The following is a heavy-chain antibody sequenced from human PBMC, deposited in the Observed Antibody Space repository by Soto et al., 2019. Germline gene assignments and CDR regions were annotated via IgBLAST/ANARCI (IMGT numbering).Heavy chain of an antibody. J-gene: IGHJ4*02. CDR1: GGSISGYY. D-gene: IGHD6-19*01. CDR3: ARGISGWFDY. V-gene: IGHV4-59*01. CDR2: IYDGGST. Sequence: SETLSLTCTVSGGSISGYYWSWIRQPPGKGLEWIGYIYDGGSTNYNPSLKSRVTISVDTSKNQFSLKLTSVTAADTAVYYCARGISGWFDYWGQGTLVTVSS.